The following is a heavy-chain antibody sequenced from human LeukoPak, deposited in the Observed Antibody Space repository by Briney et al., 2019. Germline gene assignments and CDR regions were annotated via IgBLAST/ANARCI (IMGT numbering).Heavy chain of an antibody. V-gene: IGHV3-7*01. CDR2: TKQDGSEN. CDR1: GFTLSSYW. J-gene: IGHJ4*02. D-gene: IGHD6-19*01. CDR3: ARDPDSSGWYFDY. Sequence: GGSLRLSCAVSGFTLSSYWMSWVRQAPGKWLEWVANTKQDGSENFYGSSGKGRFTISRDNAKNSLYLQMNSLRADDTAVYYCARDPDSSGWYFDYWGQGTLVTVSS.